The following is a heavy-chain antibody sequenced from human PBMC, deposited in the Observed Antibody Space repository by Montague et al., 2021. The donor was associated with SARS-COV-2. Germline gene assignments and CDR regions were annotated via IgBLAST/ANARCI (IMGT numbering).Heavy chain of an antibody. V-gene: IGHV4-4*07. CDR1: GDSISTYH. CDR3: ARFPTSYYYDSKAAPATPYAFDI. Sequence: SETLSLTCSVSGDSISTYHWSWIRQPAGKGLEWIGRIYNSGLSNSNPSLKSRVTISVDTSKNQLSLKLSSVTAADTAVYYCARFPTSYYYDSKAAPATPYAFDIWGQGTMVTVSS. D-gene: IGHD3-22*01. CDR2: IYNSGLS. J-gene: IGHJ3*02.